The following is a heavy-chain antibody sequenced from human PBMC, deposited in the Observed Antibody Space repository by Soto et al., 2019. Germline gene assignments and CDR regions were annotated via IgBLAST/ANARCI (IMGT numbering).Heavy chain of an antibody. D-gene: IGHD2-2*01. CDR3: ARDIVVVPAAIGAHYGTDV. CDR2: IIPIFGTA. Sequence: SVKVSCKASGCTFSSYAISWVRQAPGQGLEWIGGIIPIFGTANYAQKFQGRVTITADESTSTAYMELSSLRSEDTAVYYCARDIVVVPAAIGAHYGTDVWGKGVTVTVSS. J-gene: IGHJ6*04. V-gene: IGHV1-69*13. CDR1: GCTFSSYA.